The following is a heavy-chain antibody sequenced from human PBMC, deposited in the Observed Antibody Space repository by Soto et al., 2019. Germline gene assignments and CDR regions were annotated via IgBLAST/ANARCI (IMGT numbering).Heavy chain of an antibody. J-gene: IGHJ4*02. Sequence: QVQLVESGGGVVQPGRSLRLSCAASGFTFSSYGMHWVRQAPGKGLEWVAVISYDGSNKYYADSVKGRFTISRDTSKNTLNLQMNSLRVEDTAVYYCKVVFNKPYWGQGTLVTVSS. CDR3: KVVFNKPY. D-gene: IGHD3-22*01. CDR2: ISYDGSNK. CDR1: GFTFSSYG. V-gene: IGHV3-30*03.